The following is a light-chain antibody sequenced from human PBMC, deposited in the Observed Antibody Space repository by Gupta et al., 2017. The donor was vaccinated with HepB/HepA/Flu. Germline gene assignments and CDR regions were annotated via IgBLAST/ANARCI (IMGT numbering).Light chain of an antibody. V-gene: IGKV3-15*01. CDR2: GAF. J-gene: IGKJ4*01. Sequence: DIVMTQSPATLSVSPGARVTLSCRASQTVTSHLAWYQRRPGQAPRVLSYGAFTRATGIPARFSGSGSGTEFTLTISSLQSEDFAVDDCQQYIDWPLVTFGGGTKVDIK. CDR3: QQYIDWPLVT. CDR1: QTVTSH.